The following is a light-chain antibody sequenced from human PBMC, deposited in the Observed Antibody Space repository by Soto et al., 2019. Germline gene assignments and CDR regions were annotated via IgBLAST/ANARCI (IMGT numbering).Light chain of an antibody. CDR2: KVS. Sequence: DAVMTQSPLSLPVTLGQPASISCKSSQNLLYSDGNTYLNWFQQSPGQSPKRLIDKVSNRDSEVPERFSGSGSGSDFTLKISRVEAEDVAIYYCMQGTHWPYTFGQGTKLEIK. CDR1: QNLLYSDGNTY. V-gene: IGKV2-30*01. CDR3: MQGTHWPYT. J-gene: IGKJ2*01.